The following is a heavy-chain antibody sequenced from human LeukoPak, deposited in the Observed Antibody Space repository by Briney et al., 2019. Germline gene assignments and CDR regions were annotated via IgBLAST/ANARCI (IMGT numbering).Heavy chain of an antibody. J-gene: IGHJ4*02. CDR3: ARGVDRVSTPFDY. CDR1: GGSISSYY. CDR2: IYYSGST. V-gene: IGHV4-59*01. Sequence: SETLSLTCTVSGGSISSYYWSWIRQPPGKGLEWIGYIYYSGSTNYNPSLESRVSISVDTSKKQFSLKLSSVTAADTAIYYCARGVDRVSTPFDYWGPGTLVTVSS. D-gene: IGHD2-15*01.